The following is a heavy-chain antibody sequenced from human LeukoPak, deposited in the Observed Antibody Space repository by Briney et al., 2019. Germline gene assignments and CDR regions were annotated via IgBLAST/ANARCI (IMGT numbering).Heavy chain of an antibody. J-gene: IGHJ3*02. D-gene: IGHD2-15*01. Sequence: SETLSLTCTVSGGSISSYYWSWIRQPPGKGLEWIGYIYYSGSTNYNPSLKSRVTISVDTSKNQFSLKLSSVTAADTAVYYCARAGILKWGSLRDAFDIWGQGTMVTVSS. CDR1: GGSISSYY. CDR2: IYYSGST. CDR3: ARAGILKWGSLRDAFDI. V-gene: IGHV4-59*01.